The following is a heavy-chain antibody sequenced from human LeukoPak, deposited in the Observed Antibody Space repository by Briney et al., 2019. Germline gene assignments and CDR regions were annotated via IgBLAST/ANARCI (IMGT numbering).Heavy chain of an antibody. CDR1: GDSVSTINGA. D-gene: IGHD3-10*01. CDR2: TYYRSKWYY. Sequence: SQTLSLTCGISGDSVSTINGAWNWVRQSPSRGLEWLGRTYYRSKWYYDYAVSVQGRITINPDTSKNQFSLQLSSVTPEDTAVFYCARDHGSGTYLQPSYNWIDAWGQGTLVTVSS. V-gene: IGHV6-1*01. CDR3: ARDHGSGTYLQPSYNWIDA. J-gene: IGHJ5*02.